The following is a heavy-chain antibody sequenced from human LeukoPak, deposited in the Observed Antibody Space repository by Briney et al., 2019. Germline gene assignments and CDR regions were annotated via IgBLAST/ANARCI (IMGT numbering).Heavy chain of an antibody. V-gene: IGHV4-39*07. J-gene: IGHJ4*02. CDR1: GGSISTNSYY. D-gene: IGHD1-26*01. CDR3: ARSQWELPVDY. Sequence: SETLSLTCTASGGSISTNSYYWAWVRQPPGKGLEWIGYISHSGSALYSSSLKSRVTISADTSKNQFSLKLSSATVADTAVYYCARSQWELPVDYWGQGTLVTVSS. CDR2: ISHSGSA.